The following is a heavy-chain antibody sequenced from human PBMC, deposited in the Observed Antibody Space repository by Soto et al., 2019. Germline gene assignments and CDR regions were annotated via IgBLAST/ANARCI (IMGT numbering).Heavy chain of an antibody. V-gene: IGHV3-74*03. CDR1: GFDFSNYW. CDR2: INGDGSDI. Sequence: GGSLRLSCVASGFDFSNYWMHWVRQAPGKGLVWVSRINGDGSDIKYADSVKGRFTISRDNAKNTVYLQMNSLRADDTAVYYCARDQTTGDWFDAWGQGALVTVSS. J-gene: IGHJ5*02. D-gene: IGHD4-17*01. CDR3: ARDQTTGDWFDA.